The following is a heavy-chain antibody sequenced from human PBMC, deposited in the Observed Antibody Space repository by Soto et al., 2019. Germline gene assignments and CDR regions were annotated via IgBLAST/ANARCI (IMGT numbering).Heavy chain of an antibody. Sequence: PGGSLRLSCAASGFTFSSYGMHWVRQAPGKGLEWVAVISYDGSNKYYADSVKGRFTISRDNSKNTLYLQMNSLRAEDTAVYYCAKFGGAAFDWLSPFYLPGMDVWGQGTTVTVSS. J-gene: IGHJ6*02. CDR1: GFTFSSYG. D-gene: IGHD3-9*01. CDR2: ISYDGSNK. V-gene: IGHV3-30*18. CDR3: AKFGGAAFDWLSPFYLPGMDV.